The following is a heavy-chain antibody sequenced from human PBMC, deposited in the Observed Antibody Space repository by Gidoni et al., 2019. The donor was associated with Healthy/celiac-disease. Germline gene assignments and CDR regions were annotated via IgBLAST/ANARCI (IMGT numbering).Heavy chain of an antibody. V-gene: IGHV4-39*07. CDR1: GGSISSSSYY. CDR2: IYYSGST. Sequence: QLQLQESGPGLVKPSATLSLTCTVSGGSISSSSYYWGWIRQPPGKGLEWIGSIYYSGSTYYNPSLKSRVTISVDTSKNQFSLKLSSVTAADTAVYYCARDWPYYDILTGLKTGYYFDYWGQGTLVTVSS. CDR3: ARDWPYYDILTGLKTGYYFDY. D-gene: IGHD3-9*01. J-gene: IGHJ4*02.